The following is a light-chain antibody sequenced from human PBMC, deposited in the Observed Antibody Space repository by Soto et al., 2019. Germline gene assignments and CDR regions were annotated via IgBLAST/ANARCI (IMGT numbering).Light chain of an antibody. CDR3: SSSAGIYHYLV. V-gene: IGLV2-8*01. CDR1: SSDIGGYNS. Sequence: ALTQPPSASGSPGQSVTISCTGTSSDIGGYNSVSWYQQHPGKAPRLMIYEVNKRPSGVPDRFSGSKSGYTASLTVSGLQTEDEAFYYCSSSAGIYHYLVFGGGTQLTVL. J-gene: IGLJ3*02. CDR2: EVN.